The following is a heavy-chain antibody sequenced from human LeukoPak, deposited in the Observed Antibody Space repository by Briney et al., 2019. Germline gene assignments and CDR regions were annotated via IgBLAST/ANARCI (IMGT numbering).Heavy chain of an antibody. D-gene: IGHD4-17*01. CDR3: AKDPPYATDVYYYYGMDV. CDR2: IYSGGST. J-gene: IGHJ6*02. CDR1: GFTVSSNY. V-gene: IGHV3-66*01. Sequence: GGSLRLSCAASGFTVSSNYMSWVRQAPGKGLEWVSVIYSGGSTYYADSVKGRFTISRDNSKNTLYLQMNSLRAEDTAVYYCAKDPPYATDVYYYYGMDVWGQGTTVTVSS.